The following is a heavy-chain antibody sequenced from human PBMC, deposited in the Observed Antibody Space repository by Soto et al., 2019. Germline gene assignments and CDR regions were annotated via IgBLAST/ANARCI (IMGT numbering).Heavy chain of an antibody. CDR1: GYIFVNYG. CDR2: LSPYSGNT. CDR3: AMVDNYVTPTPQDV. D-gene: IGHD3-16*01. J-gene: IGHJ6*02. V-gene: IGHV1-18*01. Sequence: QVQLVQSGDEVRKPGSSVKVSCKASGYIFVNYGIAWVRQAPGQGLEWMGWLSPYSGNTHYASKVQGRLTMTTDTSTSTAYMDLASLTSDDTAVYYCAMVDNYVTPTPQDVWGQGTTVTVSS.